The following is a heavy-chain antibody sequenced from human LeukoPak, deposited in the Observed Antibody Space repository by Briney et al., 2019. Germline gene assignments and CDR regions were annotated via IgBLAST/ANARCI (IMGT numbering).Heavy chain of an antibody. CDR1: GFTFSSYA. J-gene: IGHJ6*02. CDR2: ISGSGGST. V-gene: IGHV3-23*01. Sequence: GGSLRLSCAASGFTFSSYAMSWVRQAPGKGLEWVSAISGSGGSTYYADSVKGRSTISRDNSKNTLYLQMNSLRAEDTAVYYCANEKSPYNWNDGYYYGMDVWGQGTTVTVSS. D-gene: IGHD1-20*01. CDR3: ANEKSPYNWNDGYYYGMDV.